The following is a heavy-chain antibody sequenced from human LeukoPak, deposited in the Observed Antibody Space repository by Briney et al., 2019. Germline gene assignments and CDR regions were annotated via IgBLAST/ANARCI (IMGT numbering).Heavy chain of an antibody. V-gene: IGHV3-7*01. J-gene: IGHJ4*02. CDR3: AREAGDSSGWSD. Sequence: RGSLRLSSAASKFSISYYWMTWVRQAPGKGLEWVANIKGDGSVTHYVDSVKGRFTISRDNAKNSLYLHMNNLRAEDTALYYCAREAGDSSGWSDWGQGTLVTVSS. CDR2: IKGDGSVT. CDR1: KFSISYYW. D-gene: IGHD6-19*01.